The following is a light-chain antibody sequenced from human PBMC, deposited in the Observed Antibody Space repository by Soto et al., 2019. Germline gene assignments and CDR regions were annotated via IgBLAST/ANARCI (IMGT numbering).Light chain of an antibody. J-gene: IGLJ3*02. CDR2: SVS. CDR3: SSYTSSNSWV. Sequence: QSVLTQPASVSGSPGQSITISCSGTSSDIGAYDHVAWFQQFPGKTPKLIIYSVSNRPSGVSYRFSGSKSGNTASLTISGLQAEDEADYYCSSYTSSNSWVFGGGTKLTVL. V-gene: IGLV2-14*01. CDR1: SSDIGAYDH.